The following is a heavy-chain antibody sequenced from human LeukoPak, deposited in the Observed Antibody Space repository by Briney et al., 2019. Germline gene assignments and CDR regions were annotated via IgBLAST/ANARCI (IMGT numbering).Heavy chain of an antibody. Sequence: PSETLSLTCAVYGGSFSGYYWSWIRQPPGKGLEWIGEINHSGSTNYNPSLKSRVTISVDTSKNQFSLKLSSVTAADTAVYYCARANTPLIAVAEDGMDVWGQGTTVTVSS. J-gene: IGHJ6*02. CDR3: ARANTPLIAVAEDGMDV. CDR1: GGSFSGYY. V-gene: IGHV4-34*01. CDR2: INHSGST. D-gene: IGHD6-19*01.